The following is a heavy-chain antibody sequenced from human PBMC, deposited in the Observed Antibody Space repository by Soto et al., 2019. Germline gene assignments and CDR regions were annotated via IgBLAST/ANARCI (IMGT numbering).Heavy chain of an antibody. D-gene: IGHD6-19*01. CDR2: TLPISGAT. J-gene: IGHJ4*02. Sequence: ASVNVSCRASGGILIHYAVSWVRQAPGQGLEWLGGTLPISGATDYAQKFKGRVTITADESTNTAYMELNSLRSEDTAVYYCGTGDSSHTGDHWGPGTLVTVSS. CDR1: GGILIHYA. V-gene: IGHV1-69*13. CDR3: GTGDSSHTGDH.